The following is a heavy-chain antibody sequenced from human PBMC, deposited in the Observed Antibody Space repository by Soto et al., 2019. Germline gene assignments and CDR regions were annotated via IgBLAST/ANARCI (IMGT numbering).Heavy chain of an antibody. V-gene: IGHV4-4*07. J-gene: IGHJ1*01. D-gene: IGHD1-7*01. CDR1: GAYISDFS. Sequence: QVQQLESGPGLVKPWDTLSLTCTVSGAYISDFSWSRIRQPAGKGLEWIGRITVNGNTQYNPSFRSRVTMSMDTSRNQFSLNLQSATAADTALYYCARESGENWTYEAHWGQGTLVTVSS. CDR3: ARESGENWTYEAH. CDR2: ITVNGNT.